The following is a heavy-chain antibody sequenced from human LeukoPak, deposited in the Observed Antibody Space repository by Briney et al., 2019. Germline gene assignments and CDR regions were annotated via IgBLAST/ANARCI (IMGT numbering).Heavy chain of an antibody. D-gene: IGHD3-10*01. J-gene: IGHJ6*04. V-gene: IGHV4-34*01. CDR1: GGSFSGYY. CDR2: INHSGST. Sequence: PSETLSLTCAVYGGSFSGYYWSWIRQPPGKGLEWIGEINHSGSTNYSPSLKSRVTISVDTSKNQFSLKLSSVTAADTAVYYCARWGVHYYYYGMDVWGKGTTVTVSS. CDR3: ARWGVHYYYYGMDV.